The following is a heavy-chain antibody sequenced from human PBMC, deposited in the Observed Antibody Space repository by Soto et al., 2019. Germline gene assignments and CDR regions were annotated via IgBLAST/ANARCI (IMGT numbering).Heavy chain of an antibody. Sequence: ASVKVSCKASGYTFTSYGISWVRQAPGQGLEWMGWISAYNGNTNYAQKLQGRVTMTTDTSTSTAYMELRSLRSDDTAVYYCARDETDDYGDYAKSLPMHWFDPWGQGTLVTVSS. CDR2: ISAYNGNT. J-gene: IGHJ5*02. CDR1: GYTFTSYG. CDR3: ARDETDDYGDYAKSLPMHWFDP. V-gene: IGHV1-18*01. D-gene: IGHD4-17*01.